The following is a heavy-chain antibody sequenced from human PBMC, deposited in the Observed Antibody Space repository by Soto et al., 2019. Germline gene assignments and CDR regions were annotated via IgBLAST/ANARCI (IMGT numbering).Heavy chain of an antibody. CDR3: AMVDVYVTPSPQDV. V-gene: IGHV1-18*01. CDR2: INAYNGNT. CDR1: GYSFTRYG. J-gene: IGHJ6*02. D-gene: IGHD3-16*01. Sequence: ASVKVSCKASGYSFTRYGIGWARQAPGQGLEWMGWINAYNGNTNYAQNLQGRLTLTTDTSTTTAYMELRSLRSNDTAIYYCAMVDVYVTPSPQDVWGQGTTVTISS.